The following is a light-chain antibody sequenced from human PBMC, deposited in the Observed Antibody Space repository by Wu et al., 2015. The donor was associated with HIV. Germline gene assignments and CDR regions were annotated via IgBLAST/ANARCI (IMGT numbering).Light chain of an antibody. CDR3: QQYGDSPLT. Sequence: EVVLTQSPRTLSLSPGETATLSCKASQSVTYNYLAWYLQRPGQPPRLLIYGASNRATDISDRLSGSGSGSSFTLTITTVEPDDFGVYYCQQYGDSPLTFGQGTQLE. V-gene: IGKV3-20*01. CDR2: GAS. J-gene: IGKJ2*01. CDR1: QSVTYNY.